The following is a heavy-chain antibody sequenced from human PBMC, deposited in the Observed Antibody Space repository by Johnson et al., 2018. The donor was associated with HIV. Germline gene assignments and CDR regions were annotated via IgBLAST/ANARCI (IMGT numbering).Heavy chain of an antibody. CDR1: GFTFDDYA. Sequence: QVQLVESGGGVVQPGRSLKLSCAASGFTFDDYAMHWVRQTPGKGLEWVAFIAHDESITHYADSVKGRFTISRDNSKNTLYLQMNTLRAEDTAVYYCAREAGAFDIWGQGTMVTVSS. CDR2: IAHDESIT. CDR3: AREAGAFDI. J-gene: IGHJ3*02. V-gene: IGHV3-30*03.